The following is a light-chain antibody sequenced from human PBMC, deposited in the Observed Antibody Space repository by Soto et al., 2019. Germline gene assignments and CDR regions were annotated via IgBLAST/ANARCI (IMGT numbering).Light chain of an antibody. V-gene: IGKV3D-20*01. CDR3: QQFSSCPRT. Sequence: IVLKQSPATICLSXGERATLFRRARQSDSSILAGYQQKPGLAPRLXXYYASSMAHGTPDRFSGGGSATDFTRTISRLEPEDFAVYYGQQFSSCPRTFGGGTKVDIK. CDR1: QSDSSI. J-gene: IGKJ4*01. CDR2: YAS.